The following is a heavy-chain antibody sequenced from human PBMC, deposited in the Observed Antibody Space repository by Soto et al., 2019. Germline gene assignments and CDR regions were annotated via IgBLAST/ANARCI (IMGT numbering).Heavy chain of an antibody. CDR2: IIPIFGTA. CDR1: GYTFTGYY. Sequence: QVPLVQSGAEVKKPGASVKVSCKASGYTFTGYYMHWVRQAPGQGLEWMGGIIPIFGTANYAQKFQGRVTITADKSTSTAYMELSSLRSEDTAVYYCARRPSTTVVTGDAFDIWGQGTMVTVSS. V-gene: IGHV1-69*06. CDR3: ARRPSTTVVTGDAFDI. D-gene: IGHD4-17*01. J-gene: IGHJ3*02.